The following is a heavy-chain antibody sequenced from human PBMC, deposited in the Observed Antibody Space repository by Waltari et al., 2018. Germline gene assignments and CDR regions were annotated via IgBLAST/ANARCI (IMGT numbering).Heavy chain of an antibody. V-gene: IGHV5-51*03. CDR3: ARVVAAIGVPDY. J-gene: IGHJ4*02. Sequence: EVQLVQSGAEVKKPGESLKISCKGSGYSFSNYWIAGVRQMPGKGLEWIGIIYPGDADTRYGPSFQGQVTISADKSISTAYLQWSSLRASDSAMYYCARVVAAIGVPDYWGQGTQVTVSS. D-gene: IGHD2-15*01. CDR2: IYPGDADT. CDR1: GYSFSNYW.